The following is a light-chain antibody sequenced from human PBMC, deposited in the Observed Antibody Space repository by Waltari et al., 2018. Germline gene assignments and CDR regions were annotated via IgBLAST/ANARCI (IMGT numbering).Light chain of an antibody. CDR3: QQSYSTPWT. Sequence: DIQMTQSPSSLSASVGDRVTIPCRASQSISSYLNWYQQKPGKAPKLLIYAASSLQSGVPSRFSGSGSGTDFTLTISSLQPEDFATYYCQQSYSTPWTFGQGTKVE. V-gene: IGKV1-39*01. CDR2: AAS. J-gene: IGKJ1*01. CDR1: QSISSY.